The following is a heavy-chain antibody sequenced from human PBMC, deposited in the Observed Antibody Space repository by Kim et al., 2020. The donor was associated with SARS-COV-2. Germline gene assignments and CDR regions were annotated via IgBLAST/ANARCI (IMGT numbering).Heavy chain of an antibody. Sequence: GGSLRLSCAASGFTFSSYGMHWVRQAPGKGLEWVAVIWYDGSNKYYADSVKGRFTISRDNSKNTLYLQMNSLRAEDTAVYYCARDESEMATIFDYWGQGTLVTVSS. CDR1: GFTFSSYG. CDR2: IWYDGSNK. CDR3: ARDESEMATIFDY. J-gene: IGHJ4*02. D-gene: IGHD5-12*01. V-gene: IGHV3-33*01.